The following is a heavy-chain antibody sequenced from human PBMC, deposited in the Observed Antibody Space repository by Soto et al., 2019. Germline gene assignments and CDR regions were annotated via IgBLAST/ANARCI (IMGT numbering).Heavy chain of an antibody. J-gene: IGHJ3*02. CDR2: ILVSGST. D-gene: IGHD2-8*02. CDR1: GFICSDYD. Sequence: PGGSLRLSCAVSGFICSDYDMSWVRQAPGKGLEWVSTILVSGSTHYEDSVRGRFTISRDTSKNTVYLQMKSLTPGDTAVYYCAKATATGGGAFEIYGQGTEVTVSS. CDR3: AKATATGGGAFEI. V-gene: IGHV3-23*01.